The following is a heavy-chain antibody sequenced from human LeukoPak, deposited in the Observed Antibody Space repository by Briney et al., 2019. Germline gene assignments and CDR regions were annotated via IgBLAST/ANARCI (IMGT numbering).Heavy chain of an antibody. D-gene: IGHD3-22*01. CDR2: IKPNSGGT. CDR3: ARAGVWDYSDSSGYHNGAFDI. J-gene: IGHJ3*02. V-gene: IGHV1-2*02. Sequence: ASVKVSCKASGYTFTDYYLHWARQAPGQGLEWMGWIKPNSGGTNYAQKFQGRVTMTRDTSISTAYMDLSRLGSDDTAVYYCARAGVWDYSDSSGYHNGAFDIRGQGTMVTVSS. CDR1: GYTFTDYY.